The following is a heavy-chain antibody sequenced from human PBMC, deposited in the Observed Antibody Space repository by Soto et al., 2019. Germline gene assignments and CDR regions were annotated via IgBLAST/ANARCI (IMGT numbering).Heavy chain of an antibody. V-gene: IGHV5-51*01. D-gene: IGHD2-21*02. CDR2: IDPSDSET. CDR1: GYSFTGNW. J-gene: IGHJ4*02. Sequence: PGESLKISCKGSGYSFTGNWIGWVRQMPGKGLEWMGIIDPSDSETRYSPSFQGQVTITADKSISTAYLQWSSLKASDTAMYFCARRRYCAADCPIARYYFDYWGQGTLVTVSS. CDR3: ARRRYCAADCPIARYYFDY.